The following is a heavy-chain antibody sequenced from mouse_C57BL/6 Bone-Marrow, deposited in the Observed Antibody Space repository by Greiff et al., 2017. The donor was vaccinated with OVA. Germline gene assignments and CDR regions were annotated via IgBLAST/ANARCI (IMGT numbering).Heavy chain of an antibody. CDR1: GFTFSDYG. V-gene: IGHV5-17*01. D-gene: IGHD1-1*01. CDR3: ARPLYYGRSYVYYAIDY. Sequence: EVKLVESGGGLVKPGGSLKLSCAASGFTFSDYGMHWVRQAPEKGLEWVAYISSGSSTISYADKVKGRFNISRDNAKNTLFLQMTRLRSEGTGMEYFARPLYYGRSYVYYAIDYGGQGTSVTGSS. J-gene: IGHJ4*01. CDR2: ISSGSSTI.